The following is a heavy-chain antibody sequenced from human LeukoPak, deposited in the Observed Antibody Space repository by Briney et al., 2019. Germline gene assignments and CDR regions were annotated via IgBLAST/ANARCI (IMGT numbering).Heavy chain of an antibody. D-gene: IGHD2-2*01. CDR1: GFTFISYW. Sequence: QSGGSLRLSCSASGFTFISYWMSWVRQAPGKGLECVANIKQDGSEKYYVDSVKGRFTISRDNAKNSLCLQMNNLRAEDTAVYYCARSIVVPASCDYGAKGNLLTVSS. CDR2: IKQDGSEK. J-gene: IGHJ4*02. V-gene: IGHV3-7*03. CDR3: ARSIVVPASCDY.